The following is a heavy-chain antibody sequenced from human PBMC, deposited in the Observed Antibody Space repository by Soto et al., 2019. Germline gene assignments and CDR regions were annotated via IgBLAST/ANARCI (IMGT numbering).Heavy chain of an antibody. CDR1: GYTFTDYF. Sequence: ASVKVSCKASGYTFTDYFIHWVRQAPGQGFEWMGWINPNGRGTTYAPKFQGRVTMTRDTSNSTAYMELRGLRSDDTAVYYCARVTLKAGNWFDPWGQGTLVTVSS. CDR2: INPNGRGT. CDR3: ARVTLKAGNWFDP. V-gene: IGHV1-2*02. J-gene: IGHJ5*02.